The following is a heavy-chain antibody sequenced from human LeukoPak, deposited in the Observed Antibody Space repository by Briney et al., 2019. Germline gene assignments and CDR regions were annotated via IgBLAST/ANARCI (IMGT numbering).Heavy chain of an antibody. J-gene: IGHJ4*02. Sequence: ASVTVSCRASGFTFTSYDINWVRQSTGQGLEWMGWMNPISGHTGYAQKFQGRVTMTRDTSLDTAYMELSSLSSADTGLYFCARSIRGSYLEAYWGQGTLVTVSS. V-gene: IGHV1-8*01. CDR3: ARSIRGSYLEAY. CDR2: MNPISGHT. D-gene: IGHD1-26*01. CDR1: GFTFTSYD.